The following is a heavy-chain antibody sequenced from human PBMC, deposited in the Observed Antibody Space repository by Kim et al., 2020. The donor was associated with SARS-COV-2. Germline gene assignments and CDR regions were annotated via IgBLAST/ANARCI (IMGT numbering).Heavy chain of an antibody. J-gene: IGHJ4*02. Sequence: GGSLRLSCAASGFTFSSYWMSWVRQAPGKGLEWVANIKQDGSEKYYVDSVKGRFTISRDNAKNSLYLQMNSLRAEDTAVYYCAVIQGFDWLLYPALDYWGQGTLVTVSS. CDR1: GFTFSSYW. D-gene: IGHD3-9*01. V-gene: IGHV3-7*03. CDR2: IKQDGSEK. CDR3: AVIQGFDWLLYPALDY.